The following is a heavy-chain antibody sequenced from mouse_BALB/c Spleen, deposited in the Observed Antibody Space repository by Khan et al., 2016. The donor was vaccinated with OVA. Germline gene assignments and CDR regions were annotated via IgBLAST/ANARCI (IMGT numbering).Heavy chain of an antibody. Sequence: QVQLKESGAELAKPGASVKMSCKASGYTFTSYWMHWVKQRPGQGLEWIGYINPSTDYTEYNQKFKDKATLTGDKSSSTAYMQLTSLTSEDSAVXYGVNHCSSSAWFNYWGQGTLVTVSA. D-gene: IGHD1-1*01. CDR1: GYTFTSYW. J-gene: IGHJ3*01. CDR3: VNHCSSSAWFNY. CDR2: INPSTDYT. V-gene: IGHV1-7*01.